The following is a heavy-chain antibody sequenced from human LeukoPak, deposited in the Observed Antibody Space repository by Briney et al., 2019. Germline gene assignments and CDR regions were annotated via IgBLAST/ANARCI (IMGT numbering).Heavy chain of an antibody. J-gene: IGHJ5*02. Sequence: GGSLRLSCVASGFTFSVYWMSWVRQAPGKRLEWVANIKEDGSEKYYVDSVKGRFTISRDNAKNSLYLQMSSLRAEDTAVYYCARGGSWFAPWGQGTLVTVSS. CDR3: ARGGSWFAP. CDR2: IKEDGSEK. D-gene: IGHD3-10*01. CDR1: GFTFSVYW. V-gene: IGHV3-7*01.